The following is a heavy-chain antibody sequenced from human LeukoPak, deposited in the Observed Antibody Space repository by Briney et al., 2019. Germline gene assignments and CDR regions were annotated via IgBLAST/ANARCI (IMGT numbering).Heavy chain of an antibody. Sequence: GESLKISCKGFGYSFTSYWIAWVRQMPGEGLEWMGIIYPGDSDTGYSPSFQGQVTISADKSISTAYLQWSSLKASDTAMYYCARRDYYDSSGYSTYDYWGQGTLVTVSS. CDR2: IYPGDSDT. D-gene: IGHD3-22*01. J-gene: IGHJ4*02. CDR3: ARRDYYDSSGYSTYDY. CDR1: GYSFTSYW. V-gene: IGHV5-51*01.